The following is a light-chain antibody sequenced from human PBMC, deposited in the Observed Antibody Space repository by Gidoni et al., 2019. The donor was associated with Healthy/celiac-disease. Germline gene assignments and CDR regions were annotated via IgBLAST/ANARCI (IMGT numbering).Light chain of an antibody. Sequence: QSALTQPSSVSGSPGQSIHISCTGTSSDVGGYNYVSWYQQHPGKAPKLLIYEVSTRPSGVSNRFSGSKSGNTASLTISGLQAEDEADYYCSSYTSSSTLPWVFGGGTKLTVL. J-gene: IGLJ3*02. CDR3: SSYTSSSTLPWV. CDR1: SSDVGGYNY. V-gene: IGLV2-14*01. CDR2: EVS.